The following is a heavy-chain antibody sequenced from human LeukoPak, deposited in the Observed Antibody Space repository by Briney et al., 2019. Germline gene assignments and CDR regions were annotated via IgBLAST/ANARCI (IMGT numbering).Heavy chain of an antibody. D-gene: IGHD3-10*01. CDR3: AKSPGGGVIRGGPAFEN. J-gene: IGHJ3*02. V-gene: IGHV3-23*01. Sequence: GGSLRLSCAASGFTFSRFAMNWVRQAPGKGLEWVSGISGDGRSPFYADSVKGRFVISRDNSRNTLYLQMSSLRAEDSAVYYCAKSPGGGVIRGGPAFENRGQGTMVTGSS. CDR1: GFTFSRFA. CDR2: ISGDGRSP.